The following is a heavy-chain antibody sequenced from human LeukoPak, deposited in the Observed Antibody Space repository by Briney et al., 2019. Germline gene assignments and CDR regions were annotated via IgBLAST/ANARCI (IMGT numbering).Heavy chain of an antibody. CDR1: GGSITSYY. Sequence: SGPTLVNPSETLSLTCTVSGGSITSYYWSWIRQPPGKGLERIGYVYDSGSTNYNPSPKSRVTMSVDTSKNQFSLNLSSVTAADTAVYYCARDRPADSPYNWFDPWGQGTLVTVSS. J-gene: IGHJ5*02. CDR2: VYDSGST. D-gene: IGHD2-2*01. CDR3: ARDRPADSPYNWFDP. V-gene: IGHV4-59*01.